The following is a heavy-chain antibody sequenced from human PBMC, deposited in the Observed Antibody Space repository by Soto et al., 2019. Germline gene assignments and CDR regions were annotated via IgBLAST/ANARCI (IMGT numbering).Heavy chain of an antibody. CDR2: FDPEDGET. CDR3: CHYDSSGTYYFDY. V-gene: IGHV1-24*01. J-gene: IGHJ4*02. Sequence: WPQHFPGKGLEWMGGFDPEDGETIYAQKFQGRVTMTEDTSTDTAYMELSSLRSEDTAVYYCCHYDSSGTYYFDYWVKGTLVTGFS. D-gene: IGHD3-22*01.